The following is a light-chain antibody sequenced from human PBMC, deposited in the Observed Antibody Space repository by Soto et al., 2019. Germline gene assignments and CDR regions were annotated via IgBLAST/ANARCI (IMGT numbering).Light chain of an antibody. CDR3: AAWDDSLRGAV. V-gene: IGLV1-47*01. J-gene: IGLJ2*01. CDR1: FSNLGSNF. CDR2: RND. Sequence: QSVLTQPPSASGTPGQRVTISCSGTFSNLGSNFVFWYQQLPGAAPKLLISRNDQRPSGVPDRFSGSKSGTSASLAISGLRSEDEADYHCAAWDDSLRGAVFGGGTKLTVL.